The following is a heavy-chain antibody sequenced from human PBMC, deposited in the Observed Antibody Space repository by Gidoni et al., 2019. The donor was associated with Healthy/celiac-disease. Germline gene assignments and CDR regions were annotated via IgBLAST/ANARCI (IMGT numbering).Heavy chain of an antibody. Sequence: QLQLQESGPGLVKPSQTLSLTCAVSGGSISSGGYSWSWIRQPPGKGLEWIGYIYHSGSTYYNPSLKSRVTISVDRSKNQFSLKLSSVTAADTAVYYCARSPYYYDSSGYFAFDYWGQGTLVTVSS. D-gene: IGHD3-22*01. J-gene: IGHJ4*02. CDR2: IYHSGST. CDR1: GGSISSGGYS. V-gene: IGHV4-30-2*01. CDR3: ARSPYYYDSSGYFAFDY.